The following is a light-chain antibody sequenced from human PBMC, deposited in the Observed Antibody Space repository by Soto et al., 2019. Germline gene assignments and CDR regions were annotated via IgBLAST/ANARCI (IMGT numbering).Light chain of an antibody. Sequence: QSVLTQPPSVSGAPGQRVTISCTGSSSNIGAGYDIHWYQQLPGTAPKLLVYGNTHRPSGVPDRFSGSKSGTSASLAITGLQAEDEAHYYCQSYDNSLSGWVFGGGTQVTVL. V-gene: IGLV1-40*01. CDR1: SSNIGAGYD. CDR2: GNT. J-gene: IGLJ3*02. CDR3: QSYDNSLSGWV.